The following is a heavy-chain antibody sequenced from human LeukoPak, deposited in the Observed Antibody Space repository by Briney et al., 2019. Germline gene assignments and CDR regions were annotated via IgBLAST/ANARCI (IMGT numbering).Heavy chain of an antibody. CDR2: IYYRGST. D-gene: IGHD6-13*01. Sequence: LETLSLTCTVSGGSISSSSYYWGWIRQPPGKGLEWIGSIYYRGSTYYDPSLKSRVIISVDTSKNQFSLKLSSVTATDTAVYYCATLVYSSSWSFDYWGQGTLVSVSS. CDR3: ATLVYSSSWSFDY. J-gene: IGHJ4*02. V-gene: IGHV4-39*01. CDR1: GGSISSSSYY.